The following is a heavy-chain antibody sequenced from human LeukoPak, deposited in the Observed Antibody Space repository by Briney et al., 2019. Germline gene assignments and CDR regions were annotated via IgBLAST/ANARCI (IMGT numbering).Heavy chain of an antibody. Sequence: SETLSLTCTVSGGSISTSNYYWGWIRQPPGTGLEWIGSIYYSGSTYYNPSLKSRVTISVDTSKNQFSLKLSSVTAADTAVYYCVRRAMAYYYYYMDVWGKGTTVTVSS. CDR1: GGSISTSNYY. CDR3: VRRAMAYYYYYMDV. CDR2: IYYSGST. J-gene: IGHJ6*03. D-gene: IGHD5-18*01. V-gene: IGHV4-39*07.